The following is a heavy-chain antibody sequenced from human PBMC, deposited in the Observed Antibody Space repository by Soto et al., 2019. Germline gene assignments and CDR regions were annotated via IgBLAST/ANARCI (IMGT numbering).Heavy chain of an antibody. J-gene: IGHJ6*02. CDR1: GGTFSSYA. CDR2: IIPIFGTA. CDR3: ASDWEDIVVVPAAIQAQHYYYGMDV. D-gene: IGHD2-2*02. Sequence: SVKVSCKASGGTFSSYAISWVRQAPGQGLEWMGGIIPIFGTANYAQKFQGRVTITADESTSTAYMELSSLRSEDTAVYYCASDWEDIVVVPAAIQAQHYYYGMDVWGQGTTVTVSS. V-gene: IGHV1-69*13.